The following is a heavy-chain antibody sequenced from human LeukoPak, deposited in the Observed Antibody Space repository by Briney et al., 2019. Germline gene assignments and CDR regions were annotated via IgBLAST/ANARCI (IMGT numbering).Heavy chain of an antibody. J-gene: IGHJ5*02. V-gene: IGHV4-34*01. CDR1: GGSFSGYY. Sequence: NPSETLSLTCAVYGGSFSGYYWSWIRQPPGKGLEWIGEINHSGSTNYNPSLKSRVTISVDTSKNQFSLKLSSVTAADTAVYYCARVRFYCSGGGCRLLGPGAQEPPATVP. D-gene: IGHD2-15*01. CDR2: INHSGST. CDR3: ARVRFYCSGGGCRLLGP.